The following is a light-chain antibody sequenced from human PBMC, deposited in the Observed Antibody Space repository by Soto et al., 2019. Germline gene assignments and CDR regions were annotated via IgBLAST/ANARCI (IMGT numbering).Light chain of an antibody. J-gene: IGKJ2*01. CDR2: SAS. V-gene: IGKV3-15*01. CDR1: QSVNRD. Sequence: EIVMTQSPATLSVSPGERAALSCRASQSVNRDLAWYQQRPGQAPSLLIYSASTRATGIPARFSGSGSGTDFTLTISSLQTEDFAVYYCQQYYNWPPYTFGQGTKLEIK. CDR3: QQYYNWPPYT.